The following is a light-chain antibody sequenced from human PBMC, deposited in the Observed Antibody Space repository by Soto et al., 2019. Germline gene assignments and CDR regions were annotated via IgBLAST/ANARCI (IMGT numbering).Light chain of an antibody. J-gene: IGLJ1*01. CDR2: DVS. V-gene: IGLV2-14*01. CDR3: SSYTSSSTPPYV. CDR1: SSDVRGYNY. Sequence: QSVLTQPASVSGSPGQSITISCTGTSSDVRGYNYVSWYQQHPGKAPKLMIYDVSNRPSGVSNRFSGSKSGNTASLTISGLQAEYEADYYCSSYTSSSTPPYVFGTGTKLTVL.